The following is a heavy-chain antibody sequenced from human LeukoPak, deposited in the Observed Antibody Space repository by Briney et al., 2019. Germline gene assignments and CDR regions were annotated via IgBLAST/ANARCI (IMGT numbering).Heavy chain of an antibody. Sequence: SETLSLTCTVSGYSISTGYYWGWIRQPPEKGLEWIGSIFHPERTLYNPSLKSRVIISTDTSQNQFSLRLTSVTAADTAVYYCARVAYGLSQYYQYYYYMDVWGKGTTVTVSS. CDR1: GYSISTGYY. CDR3: ARVAYGLSQYYQYYYYMDV. D-gene: IGHD3-10*01. J-gene: IGHJ6*03. CDR2: IFHPERT. V-gene: IGHV4-38-2*02.